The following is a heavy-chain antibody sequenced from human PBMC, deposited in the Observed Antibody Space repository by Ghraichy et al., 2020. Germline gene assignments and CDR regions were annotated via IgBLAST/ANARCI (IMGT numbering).Heavy chain of an antibody. CDR2: MYYTGST. Sequence: SQTLSLTCTVCGGSVSSDYYWGWIRQPPGKGLEWIGSMYYTGSTYHNPSLTSRVTMSIDTSKNQFSLKLSSVTAADTAVYFFARHRCGSGFSCRVVDSWGQGTLVTVSS. J-gene: IGHJ4*02. D-gene: IGHD3-22*01. CDR3: ARHRCGSGFSCRVVDS. CDR1: GGSVSSDYY. V-gene: IGHV4-39*01.